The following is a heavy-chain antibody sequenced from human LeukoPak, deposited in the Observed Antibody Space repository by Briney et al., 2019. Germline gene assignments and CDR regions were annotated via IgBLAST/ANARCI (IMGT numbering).Heavy chain of an antibody. J-gene: IGHJ4*02. Sequence: GASVKVSCKASGYTFTGYYMHWVRQAPGQGLEWMGWINPNSGGTNYAQKFQGRVTMTRDTSIGTAYMELSRLRSDDTAIYYRARDLPRGITRYYFDYWGQGTLVTVSS. V-gene: IGHV1-2*02. CDR3: ARDLPRGITRYYFDY. D-gene: IGHD3-16*01. CDR1: GYTFTGYY. CDR2: INPNSGGT.